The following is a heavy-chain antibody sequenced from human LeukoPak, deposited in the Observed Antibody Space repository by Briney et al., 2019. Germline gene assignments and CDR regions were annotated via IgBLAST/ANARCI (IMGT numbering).Heavy chain of an antibody. CDR1: GFTFSSYW. J-gene: IGHJ4*02. D-gene: IGHD5/OR15-5a*01. Sequence: GGSLRLPCAASGFTFSSYWMHWVRQAPGKGLVWVSRINSDGSSTNYADSVKGRFTISRDNAKNTLYLQMNSLRAEDTAVYYCASLAVVSTTANFDYWGQGTLVTVSS. CDR2: INSDGSST. CDR3: ASLAVVSTTANFDY. V-gene: IGHV3-74*01.